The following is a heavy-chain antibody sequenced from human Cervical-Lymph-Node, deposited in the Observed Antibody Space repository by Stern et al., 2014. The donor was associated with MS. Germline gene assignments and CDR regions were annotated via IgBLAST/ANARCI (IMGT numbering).Heavy chain of an antibody. CDR3: ARGSGVY. D-gene: IGHD7-27*01. CDR1: GFTFSTYA. Sequence: EVQLEESGGGLVQPGGSLRLSCTGSGFTFSTYAMSWVRPAPGKGLEWVSTISGSGSSTYYIDSVKGRFTISRDNSRNTLYLQMSSLRAEDTAVYYCARGSGVYWGQGTLVTVSS. J-gene: IGHJ4*02. CDR2: ISGSGSST. V-gene: IGHV3-23*04.